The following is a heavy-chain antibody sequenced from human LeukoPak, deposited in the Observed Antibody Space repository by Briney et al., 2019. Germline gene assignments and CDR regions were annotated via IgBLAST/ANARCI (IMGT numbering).Heavy chain of an antibody. CDR1: GGSISSYY. D-gene: IGHD3-16*02. V-gene: IGHV4-59*01. CDR2: IYYSGST. Sequence: NSSETLSLTCTVSGGSISSYYWSWIRQPPGKGLEWIGYIYYSGSTNYNPSLKSRVTISVDTSTTQFSLKRSPVTAADTAVYYCARGVWGSYRDYWGQGTLVTVSS. CDR3: ARGVWGSYRDY. J-gene: IGHJ4*02.